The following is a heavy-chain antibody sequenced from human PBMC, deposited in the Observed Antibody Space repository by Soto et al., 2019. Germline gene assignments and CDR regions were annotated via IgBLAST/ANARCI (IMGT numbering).Heavy chain of an antibody. V-gene: IGHV1-69*01. D-gene: IGHD2-15*01. J-gene: IGHJ4*01. CDR3: ATSGYNYGPFDY. CDR2: VIPIFGKT. Sequence: QVQLVQSGAEVRKPGSSVKVSCRASGDTFKNYAISWVRQAPGQGLEWMGGVIPIFGKTDYAQTFHGRVTINGDESTYTAHMELRGLRSDDTALYYCATSGYNYGPFDYWGRGLPVTVSS. CDR1: GDTFKNYA.